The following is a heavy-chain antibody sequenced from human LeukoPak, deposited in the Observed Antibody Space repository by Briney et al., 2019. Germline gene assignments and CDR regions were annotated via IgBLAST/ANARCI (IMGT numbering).Heavy chain of an antibody. CDR3: ARALYGNDRVSFTEFDF. V-gene: IGHV1-18*01. CDR1: GYTFNTYG. Sequence: ASVKVSCKASGYTFNTYGITWVRQAPGQGLEWMGWIRTYNGETHYAEKLQGRVTMTTDTSTNTAYMELGSLTSDDTAVYYCARALYGNDRVSFTEFDFWGQGTLVTVSS. J-gene: IGHJ4*02. CDR2: IRTYNGET. D-gene: IGHD1-1*01.